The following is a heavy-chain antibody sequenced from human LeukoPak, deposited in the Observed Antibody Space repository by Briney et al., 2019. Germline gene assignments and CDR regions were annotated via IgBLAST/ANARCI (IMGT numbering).Heavy chain of an antibody. V-gene: IGHV3-23*01. J-gene: IGHJ4*02. CDR2: VGGGGLTT. D-gene: IGHD5-24*01. CDR3: ARLNGDGYNSDY. CDR1: GFNFSNYA. Sequence: GGSLRLSCVASGFNFSNYALSWVRQAPGKGLEWVSGVGGGGLTTIYANSVKGRFTISRHNSKNTLNLQMNTLRPEDTAVYYCARLNGDGYNSDYWGRGTLVTVSS.